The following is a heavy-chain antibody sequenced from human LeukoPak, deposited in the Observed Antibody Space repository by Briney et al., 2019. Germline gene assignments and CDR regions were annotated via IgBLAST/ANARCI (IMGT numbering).Heavy chain of an antibody. J-gene: IGHJ6*03. D-gene: IGHD3-22*01. CDR2: ISGSGGST. CDR1: GFTFSSYA. V-gene: IGHV3-23*01. CDR3: ARGEYDSSGYSYYYYYYMDV. Sequence: GGSLRLSCAASGFTFSSYAMSWVRQAPGKGLEWVSAISGSGGSTYYADSVKGRFTISRDNSKNTLYLQMNSLRADDTAVYYCARGEYDSSGYSYYYYYYMDVWGKGTTVTISS.